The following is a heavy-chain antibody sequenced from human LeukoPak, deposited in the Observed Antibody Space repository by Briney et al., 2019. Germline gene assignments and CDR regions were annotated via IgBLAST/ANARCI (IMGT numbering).Heavy chain of an antibody. CDR3: ARSSVAYGDYGRYFDY. D-gene: IGHD4-17*01. Sequence: ASVKVSCKASGYTFTSYYMHWVRQAPGQGLEWMGIINPSGGSTGYAQKFQGRVTITRDTSTSTVYMELSSLRSEDTAVYYCARSSVAYGDYGRYFDYWGQGTLVTVSS. CDR2: INPSGGST. J-gene: IGHJ4*02. V-gene: IGHV1-46*01. CDR1: GYTFTSYY.